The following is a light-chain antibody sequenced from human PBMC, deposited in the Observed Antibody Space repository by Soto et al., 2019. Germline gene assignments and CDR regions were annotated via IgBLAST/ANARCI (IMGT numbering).Light chain of an antibody. Sequence: VLTQSPATLSLSPGERATLSCRASQSVNKHLAWYQQKPGQAPRLLIYEASKRATGIPARFSGSGSGTDFTLTISSLEPEDFAVYYCQQRSNWPSFTFGQGTRLEI. CDR3: QQRSNWPSFT. CDR2: EAS. CDR1: QSVNKH. J-gene: IGKJ5*01. V-gene: IGKV3-11*01.